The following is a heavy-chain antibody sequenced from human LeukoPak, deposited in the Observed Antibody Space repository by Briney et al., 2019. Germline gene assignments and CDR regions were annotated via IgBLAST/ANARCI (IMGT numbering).Heavy chain of an antibody. CDR2: IYYSGST. D-gene: IGHD1-26*01. V-gene: IGHV4-39*01. J-gene: IGHJ4*02. CDR1: GGSISSSSYY. Sequence: PSETLSLTCTVSGGSISSSSYYWGWIRQPPGKGLEWIGSIYYSGSTYYNPSLKSRVTISVDTSKNQFPLKLSSVTAADTAVYYCARPYSGSFDYWGQGTLVTVSS. CDR3: ARPYSGSFDY.